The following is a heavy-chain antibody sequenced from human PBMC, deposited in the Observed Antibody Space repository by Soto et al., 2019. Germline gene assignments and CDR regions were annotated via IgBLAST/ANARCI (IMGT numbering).Heavy chain of an antibody. CDR2: LYSGGST. Sequence: PGGSLRLSCAASGFTVSNKHMSWVRQAPGKGLEWDSTLYSGGSTYYADSVKGRFTISRDNSKNTLSVEMNSLRAEDTAVYHCARADRSAFDIWGQGTMVTVSS. CDR3: ARADRSAFDI. J-gene: IGHJ3*02. CDR1: GFTVSNKH. V-gene: IGHV3-66*01.